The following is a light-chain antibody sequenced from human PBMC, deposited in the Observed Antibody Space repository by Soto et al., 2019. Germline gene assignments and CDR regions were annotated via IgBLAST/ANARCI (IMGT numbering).Light chain of an antibody. J-gene: IGKJ4*01. CDR3: QQYYHGLSLT. Sequence: EIVLTQSPATLSVSPGETATLLCRASRSVSSSVAWYQQRPGRAPRLLISGASTRATDVPARFTGSGSGTEFTLTISSLQSEDFAVYYCQQYYHGLSLTFGGGTKVELK. V-gene: IGKV3-15*01. CDR1: RSVSSS. CDR2: GAS.